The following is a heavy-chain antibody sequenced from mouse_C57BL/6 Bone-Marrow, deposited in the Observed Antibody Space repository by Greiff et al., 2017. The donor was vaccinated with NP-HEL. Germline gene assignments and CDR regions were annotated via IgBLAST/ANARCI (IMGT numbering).Heavy chain of an antibody. CDR3: ARGGWAWFAY. V-gene: IGHV5-17*01. CDR1: GFTFSDYG. J-gene: IGHJ3*01. D-gene: IGHD3-3*01. Sequence: EVMLVESGGGLVKPGGSLKLSCAASGFTFSDYGMHWVRQAPEKGLEWVAYISSGSSTIYYADTVKGRFTISRDNAKNTLFLQMTRLRSEDTAMYYCARGGWAWFAYWGQGTLVTVSA. CDR2: ISSGSSTI.